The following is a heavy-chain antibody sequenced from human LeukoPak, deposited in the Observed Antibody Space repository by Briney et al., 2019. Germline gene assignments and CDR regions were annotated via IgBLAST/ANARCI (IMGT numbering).Heavy chain of an antibody. Sequence: PSETLSLTCTVSGFSISSGYYWGWIRQPPGKGLEWIGDIYHSGSAYYNPSLKSRVTILEDKSKNQFSLKLSSVTAADTAVYYCAITSIAARPGFGNWFDPWGQGTLVTVSS. CDR3: AITSIAARPGFGNWFDP. CDR2: IYHSGSA. J-gene: IGHJ5*02. CDR1: GFSISSGYY. V-gene: IGHV4-38-2*02. D-gene: IGHD6-6*01.